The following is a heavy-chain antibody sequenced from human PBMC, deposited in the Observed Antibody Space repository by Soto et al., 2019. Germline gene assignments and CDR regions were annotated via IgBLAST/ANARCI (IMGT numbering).Heavy chain of an antibody. V-gene: IGHV3-23*01. J-gene: IGHJ4*02. Sequence: GGSLRLSCAASGFTFSSYAMSWVRQAPGKGLEWVSAISGSGGSTYYADSVKGRFTISRDNSKNTLYLQMNSLRAEDTAVYYCAKDLLLLWFGESRSLGYWGQGTLVTVSS. CDR1: GFTFSSYA. CDR2: ISGSGGST. CDR3: AKDLLLLWFGESRSLGY. D-gene: IGHD3-10*01.